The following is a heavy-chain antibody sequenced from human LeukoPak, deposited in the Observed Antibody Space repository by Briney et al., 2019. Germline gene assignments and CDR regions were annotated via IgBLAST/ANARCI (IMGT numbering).Heavy chain of an antibody. CDR3: ARGIAADY. D-gene: IGHD6-13*01. J-gene: IGHJ4*02. Sequence: SETLSLTCAVYGGSFSGYYWSWIRQPPGKGLEWIGEINHSGSTDYNPSLKSRVTISVDTSKNQFSLKLSSVTAADTAVYYCARGIAADYWGQGTLVTVSS. CDR2: INHSGST. V-gene: IGHV4-34*01. CDR1: GGSFSGYY.